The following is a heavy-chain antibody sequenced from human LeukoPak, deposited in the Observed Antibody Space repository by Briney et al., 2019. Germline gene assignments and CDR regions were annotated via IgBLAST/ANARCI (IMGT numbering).Heavy chain of an antibody. CDR2: ISGSGGDT. CDR3: ARSYDTSGYYLYAFDI. CDR1: GFTFSSHA. D-gene: IGHD3-22*01. Sequence: GGSLRLSCAASGFTFSSHAMSWVRQAPGKGLEWVSAISGSGGDTYYADSVKGRFTISRDNSKNTMYLQMNSLRAKDTAVYYCARSYDTSGYYLYAFDIWGQGTMVTVSS. J-gene: IGHJ3*02. V-gene: IGHV3-23*01.